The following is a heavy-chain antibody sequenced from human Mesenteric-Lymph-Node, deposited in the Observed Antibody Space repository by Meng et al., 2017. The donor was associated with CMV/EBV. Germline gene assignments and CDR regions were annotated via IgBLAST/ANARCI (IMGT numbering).Heavy chain of an antibody. Sequence: GHYWNWIRQPPGKGLEWIGEINHSGSTNYNPSLKSRVTISVDTSKNQFSLKLSSVTAADTAVYYCARAKVVLRFLEGRGWFDPWGQGTLVTVSS. CDR2: INHSGST. CDR3: ARAKVVLRFLEGRGWFDP. D-gene: IGHD3-3*01. V-gene: IGHV4-34*01. J-gene: IGHJ5*02. CDR1: GHY.